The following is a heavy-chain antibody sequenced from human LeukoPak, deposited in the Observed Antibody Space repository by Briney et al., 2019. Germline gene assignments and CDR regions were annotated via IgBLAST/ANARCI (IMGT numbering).Heavy chain of an antibody. Sequence: PSETLSLTCTVSGGSINTYYWSWIRQPPGKGLEWIGYIYYSGTTDYNPSLKSRVTISVDTSKNQFSLNLTPVTAADTAVYYCARGPSTIWFDPWGQGTLVTVSS. D-gene: IGHD2-2*01. CDR1: GGSINTYY. V-gene: IGHV4-59*01. CDR3: ARGPSTIWFDP. J-gene: IGHJ5*02. CDR2: IYYSGTT.